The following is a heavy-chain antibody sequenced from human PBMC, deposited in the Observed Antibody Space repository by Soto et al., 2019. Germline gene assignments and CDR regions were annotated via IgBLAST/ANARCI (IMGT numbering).Heavy chain of an antibody. CDR2: INADGSIT. CDR1: GSTFSRYW. V-gene: IGHV3-74*01. Sequence: GGSLRLSCVGSGSTFSRYWMHWVRQAPGKGLVWVARINADGSITRYADSVKGRFTISRDNAKNTLYLQMNSLRGEDTAVYYCSRDHEYAFDIWGQGTMVTVSS. CDR3: SRDHEYAFDI. J-gene: IGHJ3*02.